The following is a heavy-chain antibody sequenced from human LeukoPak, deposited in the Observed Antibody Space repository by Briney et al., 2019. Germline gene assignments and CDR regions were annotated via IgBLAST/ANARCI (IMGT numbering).Heavy chain of an antibody. Sequence: PGGSLRLSCAASGFTFSSYAMSWVRQAPGKGLEWVSAISGSGGSTYYADSVKGRFTISRDNSKNTLYLQMNSLRAEDTAIYYCAKDLLGYCSGGSCGSNWFDPWGQGTLVTVSS. J-gene: IGHJ5*02. CDR3: AKDLLGYCSGGSCGSNWFDP. D-gene: IGHD2-15*01. V-gene: IGHV3-23*01. CDR1: GFTFSSYA. CDR2: ISGSGGST.